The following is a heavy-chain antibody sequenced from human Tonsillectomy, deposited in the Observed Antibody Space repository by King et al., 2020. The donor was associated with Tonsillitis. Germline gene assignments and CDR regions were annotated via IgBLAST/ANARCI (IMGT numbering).Heavy chain of an antibody. CDR3: AREAVRGAHHFHY. Sequence: QLQESGPGLVKPSETLSLTCTVSGGSISSYYWSWIRQPPGKGLEWIGYIYYSGITNYNPSLKSRVTISVDTSKNQFSLKLSSVTAADKAVYYCAREAVRGAHHFHYWGQGILVTVSS. J-gene: IGHJ4*02. CDR2: IYYSGIT. CDR1: GGSISSYY. V-gene: IGHV4-59*01. D-gene: IGHD3-10*01.